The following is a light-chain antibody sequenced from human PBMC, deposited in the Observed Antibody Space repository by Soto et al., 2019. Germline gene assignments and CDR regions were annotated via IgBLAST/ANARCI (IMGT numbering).Light chain of an antibody. J-gene: IGKJ1*01. CDR1: QSVSSIY. Sequence: EMVMTQSPAILSVSPGERATLSCRASQSVSSIYLAWYQLKPGQAPRLVIYGASSRATGIPDRFSGSGSGTDFTLTISRLEPEDFAVYYCQHQGTFGQGTKVDIK. CDR3: QHQGT. CDR2: GAS. V-gene: IGKV3-20*01.